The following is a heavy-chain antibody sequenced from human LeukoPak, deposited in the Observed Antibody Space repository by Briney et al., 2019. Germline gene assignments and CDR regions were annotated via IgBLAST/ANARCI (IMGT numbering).Heavy chain of an antibody. D-gene: IGHD1-26*01. CDR3: ARGASGSYLQSPLGY. J-gene: IGHJ4*02. CDR1: GGSITSYY. CDR2: MYYSGSA. Sequence: SETLSLTCTVSGGSITSYYWSWIRQPPGKGLEWVGYMYYSGSANQNPSLESRVTISVDTSKNQFSLKLTSVTAGDTAVYYCARGASGSYLQSPLGYWGQGTLVTVSS. V-gene: IGHV4-59*01.